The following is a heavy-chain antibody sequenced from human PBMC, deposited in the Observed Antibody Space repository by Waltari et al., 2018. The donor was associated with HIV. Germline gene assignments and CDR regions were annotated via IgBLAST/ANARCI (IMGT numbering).Heavy chain of an antibody. CDR1: GYTFTSYA. Sequence: QVQLVQSGAEVKKPGASVKVSCKASGYTFTSYAMHWVRQAPGQRLEWMGWINAGNGNTKYSQKFQGRVTITRDTSASTAYMELSSLRSEDTAVYYCARDTAMVRPYYYYYMDVWGKGTTVTVSS. CDR3: ARDTAMVRPYYYYYMDV. D-gene: IGHD5-18*01. CDR2: INAGNGNT. J-gene: IGHJ6*03. V-gene: IGHV1-3*01.